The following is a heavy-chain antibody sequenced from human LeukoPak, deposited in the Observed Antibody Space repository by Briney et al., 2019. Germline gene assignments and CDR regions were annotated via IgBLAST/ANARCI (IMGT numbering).Heavy chain of an antibody. V-gene: IGHV3-30*18. D-gene: IGHD3-22*01. CDR2: ISYDGSNK. CDR1: GFTFSSYG. CDR3: AKDGHYDSSGYYGVFDY. J-gene: IGHJ4*02. Sequence: PGGSLRLSCAASGFTFSSYGMHWVRQAPGKGVEWVAVISYDGSNKYYADSVKGRFTISRDNSKNTLYLQMNSLRAEDTAVYYCAKDGHYDSSGYYGVFDYWGQGTLVTVSS.